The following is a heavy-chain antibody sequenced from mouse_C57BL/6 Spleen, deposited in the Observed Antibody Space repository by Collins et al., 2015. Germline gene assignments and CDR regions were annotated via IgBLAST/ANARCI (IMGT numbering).Heavy chain of an antibody. CDR1: GYTFTSYW. Sequence: QVQLQQPGAELVKPGASVKMSCKASGYTFTSYWITWVKQRPGQGLEWIGDIYPGSGSTNYNEKFKSKATLTVDTSSSTAYMQLSSLTSEDSAVYYCARVPFYRYYFDYWGQGTTLTVSS. J-gene: IGHJ2*01. CDR3: ARVPFYRYYFDY. V-gene: IGHV1-55*01. D-gene: IGHD2-1*01. CDR2: IYPGSGST.